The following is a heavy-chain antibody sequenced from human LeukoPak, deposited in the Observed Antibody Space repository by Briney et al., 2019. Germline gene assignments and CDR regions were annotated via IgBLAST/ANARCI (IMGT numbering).Heavy chain of an antibody. J-gene: IGHJ4*02. CDR2: ISGSGGST. CDR3: AKDRGSRDYFDY. V-gene: IGHV3-23*01. CDR1: GFTFSSYA. Sequence: QPGGSLRLSCAASGFTFSSYAMSWVRQAPGKGLEWVSYISGSGGSTYYADSVKGRFTISRDNSKNTLYLQMNSLRAEDTAVYYCAKDRGSRDYFDYWGQGTPVTVSS. D-gene: IGHD1-26*01.